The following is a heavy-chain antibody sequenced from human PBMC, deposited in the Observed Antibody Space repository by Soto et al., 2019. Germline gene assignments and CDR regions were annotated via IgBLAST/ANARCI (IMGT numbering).Heavy chain of an antibody. J-gene: IGHJ6*02. CDR3: ARGYYYDILTGYSFYYGMDV. CDR1: GFTFSSYA. D-gene: IGHD3-9*01. V-gene: IGHV3-30-3*01. Sequence: GGSLRLSCAASGFTFSSYAMHWVRQAPGKGLEWVAVISYDGSNKYYADSVKGRFTISRDNSKNTLYLQMNSLRAEDTAVYYCARGYYYDILTGYSFYYGMDVWGQGTTVTVSS. CDR2: ISYDGSNK.